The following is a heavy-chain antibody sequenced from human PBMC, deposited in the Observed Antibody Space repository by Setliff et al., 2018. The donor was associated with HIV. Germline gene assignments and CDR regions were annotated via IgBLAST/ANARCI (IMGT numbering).Heavy chain of an antibody. CDR3: VKGSGFDLWSGYPDS. CDR1: GFMFDDYA. V-gene: IGHV3-43*01. D-gene: IGHD3-3*01. Sequence: GGSLRLSCAASGFMFDDYAMHWVRQVPGKGLEWVSVISWDGRNIYYADSVKGRFTISRDNNKKSLYLQMNSLRTDDADLYYCVKGSGFDLWSGYPDSWGQGSLVTVSS. J-gene: IGHJ4*02. CDR2: ISWDGRNI.